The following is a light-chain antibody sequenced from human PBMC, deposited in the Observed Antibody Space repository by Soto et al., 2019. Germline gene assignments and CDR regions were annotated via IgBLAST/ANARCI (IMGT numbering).Light chain of an antibody. CDR1: QSISSW. V-gene: IGKV1-5*03. CDR2: KAS. CDR3: QQYNSFSWT. Sequence: DVQMTQSPSTLPASVGDRVTITCRASQSISSWLAWYQQKPDKAPKLLIYKASSLESGVPSRFSGSGSGTEFTLTISSLQPDDFATYYCQQYNSFSWTFGQGTKVDIK. J-gene: IGKJ1*01.